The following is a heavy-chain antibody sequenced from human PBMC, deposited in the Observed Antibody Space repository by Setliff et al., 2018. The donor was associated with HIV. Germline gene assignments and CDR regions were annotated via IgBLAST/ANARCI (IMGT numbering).Heavy chain of an antibody. CDR3: ARLETFGGVIVDYFDY. D-gene: IGHD3-16*02. J-gene: IGHJ4*02. CDR1: GYSFTNYW. V-gene: IGHV5-51*01. Sequence: PGESLKISCKGFGYSFTNYWIGWVRQMPGKGLEWMGIIYPADSHTSYRPSFQGHVTISADRSISTAYLQWSSLKASDTAIYYCARLETFGGVIVDYFDYWGQGTLVTVSS. CDR2: IYPADSHT.